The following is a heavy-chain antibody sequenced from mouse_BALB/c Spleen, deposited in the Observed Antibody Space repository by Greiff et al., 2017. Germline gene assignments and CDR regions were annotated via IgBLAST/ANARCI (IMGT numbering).Heavy chain of an antibody. J-gene: IGHJ2*01. CDR3: ARAYYGNFFDY. V-gene: IGHV5-4*02. CDR1: GFTFSDYY. D-gene: IGHD2-10*01. Sequence: EVQGVESGGGLVKPGGSLKLSCAASGFTFSDYYMYWVRQTPEKRLEWVATISDGGSYTYYPDSVKGRFTISRDNAKNNLYLQMSSLKSEDTAMYYCARAYYGNFFDYWGQGTTLTVSS. CDR2: ISDGGSYT.